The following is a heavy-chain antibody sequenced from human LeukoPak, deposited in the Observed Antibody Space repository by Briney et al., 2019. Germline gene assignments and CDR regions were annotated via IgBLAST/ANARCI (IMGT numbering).Heavy chain of an antibody. Sequence: GGSLRLSCAASGFTFSSYGMHWVRQAPGTGLEWVAFIRSDGSNKNYADSVKGRFTISRDNSKNTLYLQMNSLRPDDTAVYYCARDRWGYSYGGDWGQGTLVTVSS. CDR3: ARDRWGYSYGGD. V-gene: IGHV3-30*02. D-gene: IGHD5-18*01. J-gene: IGHJ4*02. CDR1: GFTFSSYG. CDR2: IRSDGSNK.